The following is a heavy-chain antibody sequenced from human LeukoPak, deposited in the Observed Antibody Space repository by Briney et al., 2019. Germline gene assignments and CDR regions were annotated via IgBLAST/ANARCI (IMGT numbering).Heavy chain of an antibody. D-gene: IGHD2-2*01. CDR1: GFTFSSYS. J-gene: IGHJ5*02. V-gene: IGHV3-21*01. Sequence: SGGSLRLSCAASGFTFSSYSMNWVRQAPGKGLEWVSSISSSSSYIYYADSVKGRFTISRDNAKNSLYLQMSSLRAEDTAVYYCARDSHIVVVPAAVQGWFDPWGQGTLVTVSS. CDR3: ARDSHIVVVPAAVQGWFDP. CDR2: ISSSSSYI.